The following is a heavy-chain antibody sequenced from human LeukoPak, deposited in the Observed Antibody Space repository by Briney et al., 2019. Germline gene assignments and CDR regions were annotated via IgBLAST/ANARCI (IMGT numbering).Heavy chain of an antibody. V-gene: IGHV4-39*01. CDR3: ARLQYGDFYFDY. Sequence: SETLSHTCTVSGGSISSSSDYWGWIRQPAGKGLEWIGSIYYSGSTSYNPSLKSRVTISVDTSKNQFSLRLSSVTAADTAVYYCARLQYGDFYFDYWGQGTLVTVSS. CDR1: GGSISSSSDY. J-gene: IGHJ4*02. D-gene: IGHD4-17*01. CDR2: IYYSGST.